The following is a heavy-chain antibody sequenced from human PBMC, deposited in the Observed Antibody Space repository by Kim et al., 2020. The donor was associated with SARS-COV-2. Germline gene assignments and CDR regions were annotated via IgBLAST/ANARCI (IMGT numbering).Heavy chain of an antibody. J-gene: IGHJ4*02. V-gene: IGHV4-39*07. D-gene: IGHD6-19*01. CDR2: IYYSGST. Sequence: SETLSLTCTVSGGSISSSSYYWGWIRQPPGKGLEWIGSIYYSGSTYYNPSLKSRVTISVDTSKNQFSLKLSSVTAADTAVYYCATDGGGWYFVYFDYWGQGTLVTVSS. CDR1: GGSISSSSYY. CDR3: ATDGGGWYFVYFDY.